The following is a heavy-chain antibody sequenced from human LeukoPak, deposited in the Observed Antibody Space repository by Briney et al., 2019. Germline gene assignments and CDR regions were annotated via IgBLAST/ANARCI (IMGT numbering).Heavy chain of an antibody. CDR1: GGSISSYY. Sequence: PSETLSLTCTVSGGSISSYYWNWIRQPPGKGLEWIGYIYYSGSTSYNPSLKSRVTILMDMSKNQFSLNLSSVTAADTAVYYCARWFYYGSGRRQFDYWGQGTLVTVSS. V-gene: IGHV4-30-4*01. D-gene: IGHD3-10*01. J-gene: IGHJ4*02. CDR2: IYYSGST. CDR3: ARWFYYGSGRRQFDY.